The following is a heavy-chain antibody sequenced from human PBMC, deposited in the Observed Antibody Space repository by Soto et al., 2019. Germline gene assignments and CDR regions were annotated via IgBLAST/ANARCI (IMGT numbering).Heavy chain of an antibody. D-gene: IGHD4-17*01. V-gene: IGHV4-61*01. CDR2: IYYSGST. Sequence: QVQLQESGPGLVKPSETLSLTCTVSGGSVSSGSYYWSWIRQPPGKGLEWIGYIYYSGSTNYNPSLKSRVTISVDTSKTQFSLKLSSVTAADTAVYYCAREHNDYGGRNAFDIWGQGTMVTVSS. CDR1: GGSVSSGSYY. J-gene: IGHJ3*02. CDR3: AREHNDYGGRNAFDI.